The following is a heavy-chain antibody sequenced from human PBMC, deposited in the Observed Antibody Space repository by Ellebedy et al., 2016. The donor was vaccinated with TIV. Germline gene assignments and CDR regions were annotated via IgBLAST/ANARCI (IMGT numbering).Heavy chain of an antibody. CDR2: IKSDGSTT. J-gene: IGHJ6*03. D-gene: IGHD1-26*01. V-gene: IGHV3-74*01. CDR3: AKGNCPTTACPSRGDSYFFHMDV. Sequence: GGSLRLXXAASGFTFTSYWMHWVRQPLGKGLVWVSRIKSDGSTTNYADSVKGRFTISRDNSKGILFLQMNNLKIEDTGIYYCAKGNCPTTACPSRGDSYFFHMDVWGKGTTVTVSS. CDR1: GFTFTSYW.